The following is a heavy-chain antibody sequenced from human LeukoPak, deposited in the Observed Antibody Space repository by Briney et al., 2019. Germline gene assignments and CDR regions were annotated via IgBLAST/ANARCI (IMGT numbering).Heavy chain of an antibody. Sequence: ASVKVSCKVSGYTLTELSMHWVRQAPGKGLEWMGGFDPEDGETIYAQKFQGRVTITADKSTSTAYMELSSLRSEDTAVYYCVVAGTRGGYWGQGTLVTVSS. CDR3: VVAGTRGGY. D-gene: IGHD6-19*01. J-gene: IGHJ4*02. V-gene: IGHV1-24*01. CDR2: FDPEDGET. CDR1: GYTLTELS.